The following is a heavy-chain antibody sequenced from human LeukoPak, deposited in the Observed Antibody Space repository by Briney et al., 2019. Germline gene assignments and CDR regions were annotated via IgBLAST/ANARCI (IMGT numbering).Heavy chain of an antibody. CDR3: ARAVRRIFGVVIGPRSQYYFDY. V-gene: IGHV4-34*01. J-gene: IGHJ4*02. Sequence: PSETLSLTCAVYGGSFSGYYWSWIRQPPGKGLEWIGEINHSGSTNYNPSLKSRVTISVDTSKNQFSLKLSSVTAADTAVYYCARAVRRIFGVVIGPRSQYYFDYWGQGTLVTVSS. CDR2: INHSGST. CDR1: GGSFSGYY. D-gene: IGHD3-3*01.